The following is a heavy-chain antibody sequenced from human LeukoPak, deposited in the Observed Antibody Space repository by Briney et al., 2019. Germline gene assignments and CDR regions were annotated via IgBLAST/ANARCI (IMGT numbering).Heavy chain of an antibody. CDR1: GYTFTSYG. J-gene: IGHJ6*03. CDR3: ARVGGCSGNGCYSGVYHYYYMDV. Sequence: ASVKLSCKASGYTFTSYGISWVRHAPGQGLEWMGWISGYNGNRTYAQKFQGRVTMTTDTSTRAAQMELRSLSSDDTAVYYCARVGGCSGNGCYSGVYHYYYMDVWGKGTTVTVSS. D-gene: IGHD2-15*01. CDR2: ISGYNGNR. V-gene: IGHV1-18*01.